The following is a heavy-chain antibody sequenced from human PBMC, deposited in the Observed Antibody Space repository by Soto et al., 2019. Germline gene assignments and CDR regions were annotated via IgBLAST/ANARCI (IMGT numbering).Heavy chain of an antibody. CDR1: GFTFTSSA. V-gene: IGHV1-58*01. J-gene: IGHJ6*02. Sequence: ASVKVSCKASGFTFTSSAVQWVRQARGQRLEWIGWIVVGSGNTNYAQKFQERVTITRDMSTSTAYMELSSLRSEDTAVYYCAADPPNYGDYVSVQYYYYTMDGWGQGNTVTVSS. CDR2: IVVGSGNT. D-gene: IGHD4-17*01. CDR3: AADPPNYGDYVSVQYYYYTMDG.